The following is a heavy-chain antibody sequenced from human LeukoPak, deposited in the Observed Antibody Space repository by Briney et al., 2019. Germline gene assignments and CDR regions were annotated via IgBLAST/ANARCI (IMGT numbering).Heavy chain of an antibody. J-gene: IGHJ3*02. CDR2: ISSSGSTI. CDR3: ARVDSSGYYYRDAFDI. Sequence: PGGSLRLSCAASGFTFSSYEMNWVRQAPGKGLEWVSYISSSGSTIYYADSVKGRFTISRDNAKNSLYLQMNSLRAEDTAVYYCARVDSSGYYYRDAFDIWGQGTMVTVSS. CDR1: GFTFSSYE. V-gene: IGHV3-48*03. D-gene: IGHD3-22*01.